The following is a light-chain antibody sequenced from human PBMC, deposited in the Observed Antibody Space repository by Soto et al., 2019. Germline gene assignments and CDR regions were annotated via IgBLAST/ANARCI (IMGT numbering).Light chain of an antibody. CDR1: QSVSSN. Sequence: EIVMTQSPATLSVSPGERATLYCRASQSVSSNLAWYQQKPGQAPRLLIYGASTRATGIPARFSGSGSGTDFTLTISSLQSEDFAVYYCQQYNNWPLTFGGGTNVEIK. V-gene: IGKV3-15*01. J-gene: IGKJ4*01. CDR2: GAS. CDR3: QQYNNWPLT.